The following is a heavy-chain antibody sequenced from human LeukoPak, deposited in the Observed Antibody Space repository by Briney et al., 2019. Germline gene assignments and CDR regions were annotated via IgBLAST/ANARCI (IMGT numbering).Heavy chain of an antibody. J-gene: IGHJ4*02. D-gene: IGHD6-13*01. Sequence: ASETLSLTCTVSGGSISSYYWSWIRQPPGKGLEWIGYIYYSGSTNYNPSLKSRVTISVDTSKNQFSLKLSSVTAADTAVYYCAMGRLSSWRDLYYFDYWGQGTLVTVSS. V-gene: IGHV4-59*08. CDR1: GGSISSYY. CDR3: AMGRLSSWRDLYYFDY. CDR2: IYYSGST.